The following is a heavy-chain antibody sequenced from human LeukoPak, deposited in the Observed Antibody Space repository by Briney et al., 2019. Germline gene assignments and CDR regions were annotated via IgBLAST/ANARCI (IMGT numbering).Heavy chain of an antibody. CDR2: IRYDGSNK. D-gene: IGHD3-10*01. CDR1: GFTFSSYG. CDR3: AKNSQHYGSASYPYYYYYYMDV. V-gene: IGHV3-30*02. Sequence: GGSLRLSCAASGFTFSSYGMHWVRQAPGKGLEWVAFIRYDGSNKYYADSVKGRFTISRDNSKNTLYLQMNSLRAEDTAVYYCAKNSQHYGSASYPYYYYYYMDVWGKGTTVTISS. J-gene: IGHJ6*03.